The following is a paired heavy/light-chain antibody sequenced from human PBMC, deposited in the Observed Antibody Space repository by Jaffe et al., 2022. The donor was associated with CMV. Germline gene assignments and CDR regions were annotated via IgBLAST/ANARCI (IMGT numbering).Heavy chain of an antibody. CDR2: ISESGHSI. Sequence: QVQLEESGGGLVKPGGSLRLSCVASGFDFSDYYMIWIRQAPGEGLEWISYISESGHSIFYSNSVRGRFTVSRDNAKNSLFLRMTNLRAEDTAVYYCGTYYVGDSFHYQDAYDVWGPGTRVTVSS. D-gene: IGHD3-16*01. V-gene: IGHV3-11*01. CDR3: GTYYVGDSFHYQDAYDV. CDR1: GFDFSDYY. J-gene: IGHJ3*01.
Light chain of an antibody. CDR1: QSLLNSDDGNTY. CDR3: LQRKDFPWT. CDR2: TLY. J-gene: IGKJ1*01. Sequence: DIVMTQTPLSLSVTPGEPASISCRSSQSLLNSDDGNTYLDWYLHKPGQSPQLLISTLYYRASGVPDRFSGSGSGTDFTLTISRVQTEDVGVYYCLQRKDFPWTFGQGTKVEIK. V-gene: IGKV2-40*01.